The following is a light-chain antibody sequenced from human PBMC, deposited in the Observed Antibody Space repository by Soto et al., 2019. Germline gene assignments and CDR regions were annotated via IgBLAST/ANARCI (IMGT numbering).Light chain of an antibody. CDR1: SSNIGSNY. J-gene: IGLJ2*01. CDR2: RYN. CDR3: SAWDDSLRAVV. Sequence: QSVLTQPPSASGTPGQRVTISCSGSSSNIGSNYVYWYQQLPGTAPKLLIYRYNQRPSGVPDRFSGSKSGTSASLAISGLRSEDEADYYCSAWDDSLRAVVFGGGTKLTVL. V-gene: IGLV1-47*01.